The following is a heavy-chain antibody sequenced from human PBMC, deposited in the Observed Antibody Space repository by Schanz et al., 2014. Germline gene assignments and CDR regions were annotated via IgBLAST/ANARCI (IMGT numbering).Heavy chain of an antibody. CDR1: GFTFSNYG. D-gene: IGHD3-22*01. J-gene: IGHJ6*02. CDR3: AKIRYDSSGYYLPYYGMDV. V-gene: IGHV3-NL1*01. CDR2: ISGSGGST. Sequence: QVQLVESGGGVVQPGGSLRLSCAASGFTFSNYGMHWVRQAPGKGLEWVAGISGSGGSTDYADSVKGRFIIPRYNSKNTLYLQMNSLRAEDTAVYYCAKIRYDSSGYYLPYYGMDVWGQGTTVTVSS.